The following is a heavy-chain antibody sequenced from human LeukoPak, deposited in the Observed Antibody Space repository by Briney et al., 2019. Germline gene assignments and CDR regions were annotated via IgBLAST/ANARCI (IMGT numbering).Heavy chain of an antibody. D-gene: IGHD3-10*01. V-gene: IGHV4-59*08. J-gene: IGHJ2*01. CDR1: GDSVSSYY. CDR3: ARRGFFGSGNYYRPSSYFDL. CDR2: VYFSGYA. Sequence: SETLSLTCTVSGDSVSSYYWSWIRQTPRRGLELIGYVYFSGYADYSPSLKSRVSMSEDTTKQQISLTLNSVTAADTAVYYCARRGFFGSGNYYRPSSYFDLWGRGALVIVSS.